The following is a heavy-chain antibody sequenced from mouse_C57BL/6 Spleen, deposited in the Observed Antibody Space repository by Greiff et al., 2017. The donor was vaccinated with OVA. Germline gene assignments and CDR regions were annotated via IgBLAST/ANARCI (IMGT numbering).Heavy chain of an antibody. CDR2: IYPGSGNT. J-gene: IGHJ2*01. V-gene: IGHV1-76*01. D-gene: IGHD2-3*01. CDR3: ARRAYDGYYEGVFDY. Sequence: VQLQQSGAELVRPGASVKLSCKASGYTFTDYYINWVKQRPGQGLEWIARIYPGSGNTYYNEKFKGKATLTAEKSSSTAYMQLSSLTSEDSAVYFCARRAYDGYYEGVFDYWGQGTTLTVSS. CDR1: GYTFTDYY.